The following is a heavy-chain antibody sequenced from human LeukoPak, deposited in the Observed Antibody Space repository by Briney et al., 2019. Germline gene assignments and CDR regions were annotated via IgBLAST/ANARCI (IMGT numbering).Heavy chain of an antibody. CDR3: ARESADLTPRNPKFDY. CDR2: IWYDGSNK. D-gene: IGHD1-14*01. CDR1: GFTFSSCG. J-gene: IGHJ4*02. Sequence: GRSLKLSCAASGFTFSSCGMHWVRQAPGKGLEWVAVIWYDGSNKYYADSVKGRFTISRDNSKNTLYLQMNSLRAEDTAVYYCARESADLTPRNPKFDYWGQGTLVTVSS. V-gene: IGHV3-33*01.